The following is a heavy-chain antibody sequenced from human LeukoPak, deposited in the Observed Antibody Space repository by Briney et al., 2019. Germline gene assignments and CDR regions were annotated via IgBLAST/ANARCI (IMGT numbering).Heavy chain of an antibody. J-gene: IGHJ5*02. CDR2: IIPIFGTA. Sequence: ASVKVSCKASGGTFSSYAISWVRQAPGQGLEWMGRIIPIFGTANYAQKFQGRVTITTDESTSTAYMELSSLRSEDTAVYYCAMAPRTVPAAISEWFDPWGQGTLVTVSS. CDR1: GGTFSSYA. CDR3: AMAPRTVPAAISEWFDP. D-gene: IGHD2-2*02. V-gene: IGHV1-69*05.